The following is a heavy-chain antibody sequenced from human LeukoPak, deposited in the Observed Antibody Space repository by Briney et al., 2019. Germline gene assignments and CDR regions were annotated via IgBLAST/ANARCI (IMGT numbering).Heavy chain of an antibody. CDR3: AREVYDFWSGYGTLYFDY. V-gene: IGHV4-4*07. J-gene: IGHJ4*02. CDR2: IYTSGST. Sequence: SETLSLTCTVSGGSISSYYWSWIRQPAGKGLEWIGRIYTSGSTNYNPSLKSRVTMSVDTSKNQFSLKLSSVTAADTAVYYCAREVYDFWSGYGTLYFDYWGQGTLVTVSS. CDR1: GGSISSYY. D-gene: IGHD3-3*01.